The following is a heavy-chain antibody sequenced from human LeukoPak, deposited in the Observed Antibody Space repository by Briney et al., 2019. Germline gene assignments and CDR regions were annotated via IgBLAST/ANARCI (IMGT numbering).Heavy chain of an antibody. Sequence: GGSLRLSCAASGFTFSSYDMHWVRQATGKGLEWVSAIGTAGDTYYPGSVKGRFTISRDNSKSTLFLQMNSLRPEDTALYFCANAYSLASWGQGTLVTVSS. D-gene: IGHD5-24*01. J-gene: IGHJ5*02. CDR2: IGTAGDT. CDR3: ANAYSLAS. CDR1: GFTFSSYD. V-gene: IGHV3-13*01.